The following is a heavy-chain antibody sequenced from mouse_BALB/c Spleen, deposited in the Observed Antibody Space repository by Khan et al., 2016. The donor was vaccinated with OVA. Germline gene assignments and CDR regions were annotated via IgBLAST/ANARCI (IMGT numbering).Heavy chain of an antibody. CDR1: GFTFSTYG. V-gene: IGHV5-6*01. J-gene: IGHJ3*01. CDR3: IRLAYSDDSEGFAY. D-gene: IGHD1-1*01. CDR2: VSTGGSYT. Sequence: EVELVESGGDLVKPGGSLKLSCAASGFTFSTYGMSWVRQAPDKRLEWVATVSTGGSYTYYPDSVKGRFTISRDNAKNTLYLQMSGLRSEDTAMFYCIRLAYSDDSEGFAYWGQGTLVTVSA.